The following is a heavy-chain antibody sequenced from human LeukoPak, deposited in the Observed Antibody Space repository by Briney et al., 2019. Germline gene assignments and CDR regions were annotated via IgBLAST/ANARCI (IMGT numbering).Heavy chain of an antibody. Sequence: LEWVSSISSSSSYIYYADSVKGRFTISRDNAKNSLYLQMNRLRAEDTAVYYCASFWSGYYSIYWGQGTLVTVSS. J-gene: IGHJ4*02. V-gene: IGHV3-21*01. CDR3: ASFWSGYYSIY. D-gene: IGHD3-3*01. CDR2: ISSSSSYI.